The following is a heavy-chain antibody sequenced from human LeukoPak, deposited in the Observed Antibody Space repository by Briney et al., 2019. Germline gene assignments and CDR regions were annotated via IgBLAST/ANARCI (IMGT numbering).Heavy chain of an antibody. CDR1: GGSISSSSYY. D-gene: IGHD3-3*01. J-gene: IGHJ4*02. CDR2: IYYSGST. CDR3: ASAPTIFGVVTGFDY. V-gene: IGHV4-39*07. Sequence: SETLSLTCTVSGGSISSSSYYWGWIRQPPGKGLEWIGSIYYSGSTYYNPSLKSRVTISVDTSKNQLSLKLSSVTAADTAVYYCASAPTIFGVVTGFDYWGQGTLVTVSS.